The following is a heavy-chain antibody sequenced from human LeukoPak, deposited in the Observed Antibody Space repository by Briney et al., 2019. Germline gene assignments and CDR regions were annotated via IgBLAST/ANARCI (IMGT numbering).Heavy chain of an antibody. V-gene: IGHV1-2*06. CDR3: GAYYYDSSGHGDY. CDR2: INPNSGGT. CDR1: GYTFTGYY. D-gene: IGHD3-22*01. Sequence: ASVKVSCKASGYTFTGYYMRWVRQAPGQGLEWLGRINPNSGGTNYAQKFQGRVTMTRDTSISTAYMELSRLRSDDTAVYYCGAYYYDSSGHGDYWGQGTLVTVSS. J-gene: IGHJ4*02.